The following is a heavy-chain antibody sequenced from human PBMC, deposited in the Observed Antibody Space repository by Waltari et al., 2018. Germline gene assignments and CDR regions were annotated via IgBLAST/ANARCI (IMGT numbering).Heavy chain of an antibody. D-gene: IGHD4-17*01. CDR3: ASVRAADYGDYEVYFDY. J-gene: IGHJ4*02. Sequence: VQLQESGPGLVKPSETLSLTCAVPGYSISSGYYWGWIRQPPGKGLEWIGSIYPSGSTYYNPSLKSRVTISVDTSKNQFSLKLSSVTAADTAVYYCASVRAADYGDYEVYFDYWGQGTLVTVSS. CDR1: GYSISSGYY. CDR2: IYPSGST. V-gene: IGHV4-38-2*01.